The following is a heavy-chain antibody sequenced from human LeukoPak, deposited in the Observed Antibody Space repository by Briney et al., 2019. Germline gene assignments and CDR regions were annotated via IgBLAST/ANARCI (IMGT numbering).Heavy chain of an antibody. J-gene: IGHJ4*02. CDR2: INHSGST. CDR1: GGSFRGYY. CDR3: ARGPSGNSRFDY. Sequence: PSETLSLTCAVYGGSFRGYYGSWIRHPPGKGLGWIGEINHSGSTNYNPSLKSRVTISVDTSKNQFSLKLSSVTAADTAVYYCARGPSGNSRFDYWGQGTLVTVSS. V-gene: IGHV4-34*01. D-gene: IGHD4-23*01.